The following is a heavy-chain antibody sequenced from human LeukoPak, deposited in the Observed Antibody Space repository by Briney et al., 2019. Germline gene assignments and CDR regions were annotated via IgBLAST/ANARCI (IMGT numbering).Heavy chain of an antibody. CDR2: INHSGHT. CDR1: GGSFSGYY. CDR3: AREEFSSGSYFHH. V-gene: IGHV4-34*01. D-gene: IGHD6-19*01. J-gene: IGHJ1*01. Sequence: SETLSLTCDVYGGSFSGYYWSWIRQSPGKGLEWSGEINHSGHTNYNPSLKSLVTISIDTSKTQFSLKLTYVTAADTATYYCAREEFSSGSYFHHWGQGTLVSVSS.